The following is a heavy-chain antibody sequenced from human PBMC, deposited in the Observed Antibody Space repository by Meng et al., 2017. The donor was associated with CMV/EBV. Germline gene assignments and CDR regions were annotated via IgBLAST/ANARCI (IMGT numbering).Heavy chain of an antibody. V-gene: IGHV4-34*01. Sequence: ESLKISCAASGFTFSDYYMSWIRQPPGKGLEWIGEINHSGSTNYNPSLKSRVTISVDTSKNQFSLKLSSVTAADTAVYYCARGESYYDFWSGSSNWFDPWGQGTLVTVSS. D-gene: IGHD3-3*01. J-gene: IGHJ5*02. CDR3: ARGESYYDFWSGSSNWFDP. CDR2: INHSGST. CDR1: GFTFSDYY.